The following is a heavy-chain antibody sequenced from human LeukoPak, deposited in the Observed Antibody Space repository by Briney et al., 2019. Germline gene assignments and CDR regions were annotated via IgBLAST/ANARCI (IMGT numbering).Heavy chain of an antibody. V-gene: IGHV4-34*01. D-gene: IGHD3-22*01. Sequence: PSETLSLTCAVYGGSFSGYYWSWIRQPPGKGLEWIGEINHSGSTNYNPSLKSRVTISVDTSKNQFSLKLSSVTAADTAVYYCARGRYYYDSSGYRPWYYFDHWGQGTLVTVSS. CDR2: INHSGST. J-gene: IGHJ4*02. CDR1: GGSFSGYY. CDR3: ARGRYYYDSSGYRPWYYFDH.